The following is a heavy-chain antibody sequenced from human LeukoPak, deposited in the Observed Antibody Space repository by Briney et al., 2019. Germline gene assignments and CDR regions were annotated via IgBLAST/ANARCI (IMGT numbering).Heavy chain of an antibody. CDR3: PRGEEGATAY. CDR2: IYSGGST. V-gene: IGHV3-66*02. Sequence: GGSLRLSCAASGFTVSSNYMSWVRRAPGKGLEWVSVIYSGGSTYYADSVKGRFTISRDNSKNTLYLQMNSLRAEDTTVYYCPRGEEGATAYWGQGTLVTVSS. D-gene: IGHD1-26*01. J-gene: IGHJ4*02. CDR1: GFTVSSNY.